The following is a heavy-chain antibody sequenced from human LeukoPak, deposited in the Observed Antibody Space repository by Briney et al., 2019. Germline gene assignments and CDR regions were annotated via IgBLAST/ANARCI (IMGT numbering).Heavy chain of an antibody. CDR3: ARRDIVVVPAAIFGAFDI. V-gene: IGHV3-20*04. CDR2: INWNGGST. CDR1: GFTFDDYG. Sequence: PPGGSLRLSCAASGFTFDDYGVSWVRQAPGKGLEWVSGINWNGGSTGYADSVKGRFTTSRDNAKNSLYLQMNSLRAEDTALYYCARRDIVVVPAAIFGAFDIWGQGTMVTVSS. J-gene: IGHJ3*02. D-gene: IGHD2-2*02.